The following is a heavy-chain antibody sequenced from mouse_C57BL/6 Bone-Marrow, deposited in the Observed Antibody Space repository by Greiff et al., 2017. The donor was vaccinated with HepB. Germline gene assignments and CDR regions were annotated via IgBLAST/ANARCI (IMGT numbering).Heavy chain of an antibody. J-gene: IGHJ3*01. CDR1: GFTFSDFY. V-gene: IGHV7-1*01. CDR2: SRNKANDYTT. CDR3: ARDAEANWDGGFAY. Sequence: EVHLVESGGGLVQSGRSLRLSCATSGFTFSDFYMEWVRQAPGKGLEWIAASRNKANDYTTEYSASVKGRFIVSRDTSQSILYLQMNALRAEDTAIYYCARDAEANWDGGFAYWGQGTLVTVSA. D-gene: IGHD4-1*01.